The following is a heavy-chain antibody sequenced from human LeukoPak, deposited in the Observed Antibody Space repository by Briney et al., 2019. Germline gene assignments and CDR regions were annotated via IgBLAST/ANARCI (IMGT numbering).Heavy chain of an antibody. Sequence: SETLSLTCTVSGGSISSSSYYWGWIRQPPGKGLEWIGYIYYSGSTNYNPSLKSRVTISVDTSKNQFSLKLSSVTAADTAVYYCASMGKGPYDFWSGYYGFWFDPWGQGTLVTASS. D-gene: IGHD3-3*01. J-gene: IGHJ5*02. V-gene: IGHV4-61*05. CDR3: ASMGKGPYDFWSGYYGFWFDP. CDR1: GGSISSSSYY. CDR2: IYYSGST.